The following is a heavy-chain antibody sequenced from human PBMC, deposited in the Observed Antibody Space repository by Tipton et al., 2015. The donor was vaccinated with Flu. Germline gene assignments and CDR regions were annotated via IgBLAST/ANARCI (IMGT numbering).Heavy chain of an antibody. CDR1: GCSISSSSYY. Sequence: NLSLTCTVSGCSISSSSYYWGWIRQPQGKGVEWFGSIYCSGSIDYNPSLKSRVTISVDPSKNQFALQLSSATAADTAVYYCARDFSDYGDYWGQGTLVTVSS. CDR3: ARDFSDYGDY. D-gene: IGHD4-17*01. CDR2: IYCSGSI. V-gene: IGHV4-39*06. J-gene: IGHJ4*02.